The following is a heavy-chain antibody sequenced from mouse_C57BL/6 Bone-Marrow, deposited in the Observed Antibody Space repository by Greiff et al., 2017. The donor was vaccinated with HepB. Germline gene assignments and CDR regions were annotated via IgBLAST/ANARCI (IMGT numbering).Heavy chain of an antibody. J-gene: IGHJ2*01. D-gene: IGHD1-1*01. CDR2: IDPENGDT. V-gene: IGHV14-4*01. CDR3: TLFITTVVNY. Sequence: VQLQQSGAELVRPGASVKLSCTASGFNIKDDYMHWVKQRPEQGLEWIGWIDPENGDTEYASKFQGKATITADTSSNTAYLQLSSLTSEDTAVYYCTLFITTVVNYWGQGTTLTVSS. CDR1: GFNIKDDY.